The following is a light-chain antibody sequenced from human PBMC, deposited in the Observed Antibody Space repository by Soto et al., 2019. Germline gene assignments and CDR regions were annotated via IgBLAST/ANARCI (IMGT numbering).Light chain of an antibody. CDR1: QSISSW. CDR2: DAS. Sequence: IQMTQSPSTLSASVGDRVTITCRASQSISSWLAWYQQKPGKAPKLLIYDASSLESGVPSRFSGSGSGTEFTLTISSLQPDDFATYYCQQYNSAPWTFGQGTKVEIK. J-gene: IGKJ1*01. CDR3: QQYNSAPWT. V-gene: IGKV1-5*01.